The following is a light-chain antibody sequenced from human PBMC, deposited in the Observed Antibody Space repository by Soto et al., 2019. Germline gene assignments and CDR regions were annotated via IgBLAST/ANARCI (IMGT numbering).Light chain of an antibody. CDR3: QTWGTGIHVV. CDR2: VNSDGSH. V-gene: IGLV4-69*01. J-gene: IGLJ2*01. CDR1: TGHSSDA. Sequence: QSVLTQSPSASASLGASVRLTCTLSTGHSSDAIAWHQQQPEKGPRFLMKVNSDGSHNKGDGIPDRFSGCRSGAERYLTISSLQSEDEADYYCQTWGTGIHVVFGGGTKLTVL.